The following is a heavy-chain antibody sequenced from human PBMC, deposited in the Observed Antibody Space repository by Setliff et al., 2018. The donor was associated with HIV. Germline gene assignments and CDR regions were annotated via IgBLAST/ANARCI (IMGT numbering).Heavy chain of an antibody. Sequence: SETLSLTCSVSGGSFSGYYWSWIRQPPGKGLEWIGYIYIYNSGSTNYNPSLTSRVTISVDTSRNQFSLKLTSVTAADTAIYYCARGVNFDYWGQGTQVTVPS. CDR2: IYIYNSGST. D-gene: IGHD3-3*01. CDR3: ARGVNFDY. V-gene: IGHV4-59*01. J-gene: IGHJ4*02. CDR1: GGSFSGYY.